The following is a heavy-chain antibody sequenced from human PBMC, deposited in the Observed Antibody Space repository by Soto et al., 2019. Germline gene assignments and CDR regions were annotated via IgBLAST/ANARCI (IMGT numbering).Heavy chain of an antibody. CDR3: ARRELNFGEPASDF. CDR1: AYTFTNYY. J-gene: IGHJ3*01. Sequence: QVHLVQSGAEVKKPGASVKLSCKASAYTFTNYYMHWVRQAPGQGLEWMGVINPKGGDTTYPQKFQGRVTMTREPSTSTVYMELSSLSAEDTGVYYCARRELNFGEPASDFWGQGTMINVSS. V-gene: IGHV1-46*01. D-gene: IGHD3-3*01. CDR2: INPKGGDT.